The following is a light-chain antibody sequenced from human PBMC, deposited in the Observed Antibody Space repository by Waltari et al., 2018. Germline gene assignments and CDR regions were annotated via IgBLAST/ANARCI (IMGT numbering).Light chain of an antibody. J-gene: IGLJ3*02. V-gene: IGLV2-23*01. CDR3: CSYAGTSKGV. CDR1: SSDVGSYNL. Sequence: QSALTQPASVSGSPGQSITISCTGTSSDVGSYNLVSWYQQHPGKAPKRMIYEGSKRPSGVSNRFSGSKSGNTASLTISGLQAEDEADYYCCSYAGTSKGVFGGGTKLTVL. CDR2: EGS.